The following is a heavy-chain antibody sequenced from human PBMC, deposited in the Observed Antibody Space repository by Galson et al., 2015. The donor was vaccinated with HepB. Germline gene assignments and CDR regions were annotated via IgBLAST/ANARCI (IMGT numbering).Heavy chain of an antibody. CDR2: VYPGDSET. CDR1: GYSFDGYW. J-gene: IGHJ2*01. Sequence: QSGAEVKKPGESLKISCKGSGYSFDGYWIAWVRQRPGKGLEWMGVVYPGDSETRYSPSFQGQVTISADTSISTAYLQWSSLKASDSAFYYCARHVRGYCRDGTCYSNWYFDLWGRGTLVTVSS. V-gene: IGHV5-51*01. D-gene: IGHD2-15*01. CDR3: ARHVRGYCRDGTCYSNWYFDL.